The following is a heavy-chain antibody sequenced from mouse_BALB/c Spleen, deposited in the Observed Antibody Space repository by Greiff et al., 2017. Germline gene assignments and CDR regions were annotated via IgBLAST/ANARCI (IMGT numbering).Heavy chain of an antibody. J-gene: IGHJ3*01. V-gene: IGHV2-9*02. CDR1: GFSLTSYG. D-gene: IGHD2-2*01. Sequence: VMLVESGPGLVAPSQSLSITCTVSGFSLTSYGVHWVRQPPGKGLEWLGVIWAGGSTNYNSALMSRLSISKDNSKSQVFLKMNSLQTDDTAMYYCANYGYDWFAYWGQGTLVTVSA. CDR2: IWAGGST. CDR3: ANYGYDWFAY.